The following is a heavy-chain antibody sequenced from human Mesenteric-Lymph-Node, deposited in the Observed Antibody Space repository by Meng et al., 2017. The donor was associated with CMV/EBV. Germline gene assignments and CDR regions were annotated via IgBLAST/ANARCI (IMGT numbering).Heavy chain of an antibody. CDR3: ARSNYDFWSGYRVEKPYYFDY. J-gene: IGHJ4*02. CDR1: GYTFTGYY. V-gene: IGHV1-2*02. D-gene: IGHD3-3*01. CDR2: INPNSGGT. Sequence: SVKVSCKASGYTFTGYYMHWVRQAPGQGLEWMGWINPNSGGTNYAQKFQGRVTMTRDTSISTAYMELSRLRSDDTAVYYCARSNYDFWSGYRVEKPYYFDYWGQGTLVTVSS.